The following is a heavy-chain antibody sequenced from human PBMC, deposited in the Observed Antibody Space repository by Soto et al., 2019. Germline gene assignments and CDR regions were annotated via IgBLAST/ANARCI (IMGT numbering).Heavy chain of an antibody. D-gene: IGHD5-18*01. J-gene: IGHJ2*01. CDR3: ARLNVNTAMVYWYFDL. CDR2: IYWDDDT. V-gene: IGHV2-5*02. CDR1: GFSLDNSGVS. Sequence: QITLTESGPTLVKPTQTLTLTCTFSGFSLDNSGVSVSWIRQSPGKALEWLALIYWDDDTRYSPSLKNRLTLPRDTSKNQVVLTMTNMDPVDTGTYYCARLNVNTAMVYWYFDLWGRGTLVTVSS.